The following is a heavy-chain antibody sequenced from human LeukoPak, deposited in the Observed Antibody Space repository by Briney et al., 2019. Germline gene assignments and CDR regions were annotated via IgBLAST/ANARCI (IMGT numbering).Heavy chain of an antibody. J-gene: IGHJ4*02. Sequence: GGSLRLSCVASGFTFSSYAMSWVRQAPGKGLEWVSTISGGGGSTYYADSVKGRFTISRDNSKNTLYLQVNSLRAEDTAVYYCAKGGKWDVTPFDYWGQGTLVTVSS. CDR2: ISGGGGST. D-gene: IGHD1-26*01. CDR1: GFTFSSYA. CDR3: AKGGKWDVTPFDY. V-gene: IGHV3-23*01.